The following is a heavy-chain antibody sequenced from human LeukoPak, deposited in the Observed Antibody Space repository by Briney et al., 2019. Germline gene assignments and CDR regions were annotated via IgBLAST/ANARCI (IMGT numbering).Heavy chain of an antibody. CDR2: INPNSGDT. J-gene: IGHJ5*02. CDR1: GYTFTGYY. CDR3: ASTGYGSGSYQYNWFDP. V-gene: IGHV1-2*02. D-gene: IGHD3-10*01. Sequence: ASVKVSCKASGYTFTGYYMHWVRQAPGQGLEWMGWINPNSGDTNYAQKFQGTVTMTRDPSTSTAYMELSRLRSDDTAVYYCASTGYGSGSYQYNWFDPWGQGTLVTVSS.